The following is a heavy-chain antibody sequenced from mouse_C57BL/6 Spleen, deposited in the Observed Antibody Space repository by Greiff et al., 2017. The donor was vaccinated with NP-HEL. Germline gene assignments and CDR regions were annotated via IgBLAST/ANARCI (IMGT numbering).Heavy chain of an antibody. J-gene: IGHJ2*01. CDR2: IDPETGGT. Sequence: QVQLQQSGAELVRPGASVTLSCKASGYTFTDYEMHWVKQTPVHGLEWIGAIDPETGGTAYNQKFKGKAILTADKSSSTAYMELRSLTSEDSAVYYCTRFPWDRDLDYWGKGTTLTVSS. D-gene: IGHD3-3*01. CDR3: TRFPWDRDLDY. V-gene: IGHV1-15*01. CDR1: GYTFTDYE.